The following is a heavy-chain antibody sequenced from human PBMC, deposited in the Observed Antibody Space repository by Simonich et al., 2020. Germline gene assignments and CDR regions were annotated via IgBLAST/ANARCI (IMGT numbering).Heavy chain of an antibody. V-gene: IGHV4-38-2*01. CDR1: GYSISSGYY. D-gene: IGHD7-27*01. Sequence: QLQLQESGPGLVKPSETLSLTCAVSGYSISSGYYWGWIRQPPGKGLEWIGSIYHSGSTTYNPSLKSRVTISVDTSKNQFSLKLSSLTAADTAVYYCARGNWGFDYWGQGTLVTVSS. CDR2: IYHSGST. CDR3: ARGNWGFDY. J-gene: IGHJ4*02.